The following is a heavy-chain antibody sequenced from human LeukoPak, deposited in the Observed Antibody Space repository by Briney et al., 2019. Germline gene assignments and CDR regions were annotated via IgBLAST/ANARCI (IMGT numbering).Heavy chain of an antibody. CDR1: GFTFSSYG. D-gene: IGHD6-19*01. CDR2: IRHDESVR. Sequence: GGSLRLSCAASGFTFSSYGMHWVRQAPGKGLEWVAFIRHDESVRYYADSVKGRFTISRDNSKNTLSLQMNSLRPEDTAVYYCAKGPSQCATWLGDYWGQGILVTVS. J-gene: IGHJ4*02. CDR3: AKGPSQCATWLGDY. V-gene: IGHV3-30*02.